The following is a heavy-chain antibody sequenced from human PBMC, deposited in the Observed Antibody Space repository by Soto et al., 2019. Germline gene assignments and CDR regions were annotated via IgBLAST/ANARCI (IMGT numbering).Heavy chain of an antibody. J-gene: IGHJ4*02. V-gene: IGHV3-30-3*01. Sequence: QVQLVESGGGVVQPGRSLRLSCAASGFTFSSYAMHWVRQAPGKGLEWVAVISYDGRNKYYADSVKGRFTISRDNSTNALYLQMNSLRAEDTAVYYCARAHSSHRGEDSPSDYWGQGTLVTVSS. CDR2: ISYDGRNK. CDR1: GFTFSSYA. D-gene: IGHD6-13*01. CDR3: ARAHSSHRGEDSPSDY.